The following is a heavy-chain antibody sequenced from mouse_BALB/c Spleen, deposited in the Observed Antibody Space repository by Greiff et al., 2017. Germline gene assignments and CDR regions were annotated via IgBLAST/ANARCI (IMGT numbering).Heavy chain of an antibody. J-gene: IGHJ2*01. D-gene: IGHD1-2*01. V-gene: IGHV1-62-2*01. CDR2: FYPGSGSI. CDR3: ARHGRGIHYYGYEGYFDY. CDR1: GYTFTEYI. Sequence: QVQLQQSGAELVKPGASVKLFCKASGYTFTEYIIHWVKQRSGQGLEWLGWFYPGSGSIKYNEKFKDKATLTADKSSSTVYMELSRLKSEDSAVYFCARHGRGIHYYGYEGYFDYWGQGTTLTVSA.